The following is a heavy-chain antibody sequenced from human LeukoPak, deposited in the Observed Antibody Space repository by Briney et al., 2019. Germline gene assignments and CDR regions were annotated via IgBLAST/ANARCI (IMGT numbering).Heavy chain of an antibody. D-gene: IGHD2-2*01. V-gene: IGHV1-8*03. CDR1: GYTFTSYD. Sequence: ASVKVSCKASGYTFTSYDINWVRQATGQGLEWMGWMNPSSGSTGYAQKFQGRVTISRNISISTAYMELNTLRSEDTAVYYCARGRSAMRMDVWGKGTTVTVSS. CDR2: MNPSSGST. CDR3: ARGRSAMRMDV. J-gene: IGHJ6*04.